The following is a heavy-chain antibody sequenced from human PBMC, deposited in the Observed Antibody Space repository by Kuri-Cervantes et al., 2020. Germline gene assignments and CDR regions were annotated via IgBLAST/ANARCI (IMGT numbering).Heavy chain of an antibody. D-gene: IGHD6-19*01. V-gene: IGHV3-48*01. J-gene: IGHJ4*02. Sequence: GGSLRVSCAASGFTFSSYSMNWVRQAPGKGLEWVSYISSSSSTIYYADSVKGRFTISRDNAKNSLYLQMNSLRAEDTAVYYCASITGWYAYWGQGTLVTVSS. CDR3: ASITGWYAY. CDR1: GFTFSSYS. CDR2: ISSSSSTI.